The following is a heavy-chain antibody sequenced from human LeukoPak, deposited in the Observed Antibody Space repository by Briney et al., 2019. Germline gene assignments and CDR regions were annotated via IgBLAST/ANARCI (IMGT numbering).Heavy chain of an antibody. CDR1: GGSISSSSYY. V-gene: IGHV4-39*07. CDR2: IYYSGST. D-gene: IGHD6-19*01. J-gene: IGHJ4*02. Sequence: SETLSLTCTVSGGSISSSSYYWGWIRQPPGKGLEWIGSIYYSGSTYYNPSLKSRVTISVDTSKNQFSLKLSSVTAADTAVYYCARLVGAVRQWLFDCWGQGTLVTVSS. CDR3: ARLVGAVRQWLFDC.